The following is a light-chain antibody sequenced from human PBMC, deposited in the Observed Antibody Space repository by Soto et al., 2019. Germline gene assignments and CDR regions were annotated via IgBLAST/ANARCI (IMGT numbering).Light chain of an antibody. CDR1: QSISSW. Sequence: DIQMTQSPSTLSASVGDRVTITCRASQSISSWLAWYQQKPGKAPKLLIYKASSLESGVPSRFSGSGSGTEFTLTISSLQPDDFATYYCLQYNSYPFTFGPGTKVHIK. V-gene: IGKV1-5*03. J-gene: IGKJ3*01. CDR2: KAS. CDR3: LQYNSYPFT.